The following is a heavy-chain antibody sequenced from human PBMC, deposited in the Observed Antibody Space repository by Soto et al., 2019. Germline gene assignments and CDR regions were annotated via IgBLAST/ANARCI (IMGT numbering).Heavy chain of an antibody. D-gene: IGHD2-15*01. CDR2: INDDGSST. CDR1: GFTFSSHW. CDR3: ASCSGGNCYRGFQH. J-gene: IGHJ1*01. Sequence: GGSLRLSCATSGFTFSSHWMHWVRQAPGKGLVWVSRINDDGSSTSYADSVKGRFTFSRDNAKNTLYLQMNSLRAEDTAVYYCASCSGGNCYRGFQHWGQGTLVTVSS. V-gene: IGHV3-74*01.